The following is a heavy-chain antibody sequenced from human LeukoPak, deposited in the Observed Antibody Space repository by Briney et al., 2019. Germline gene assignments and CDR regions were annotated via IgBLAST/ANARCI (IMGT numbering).Heavy chain of an antibody. CDR2: IYYSGAT. J-gene: IGHJ3*02. CDR1: GDSISSSYYY. D-gene: IGHD5-12*01. V-gene: IGHV4-39*07. Sequence: SETLSLTCTASGDSISSSYYYWGWIRQPPERGLEWIGSIYYSGATYYNPSLKSRVTISVDRSKNQFSLKLSSVTAADTAVYYCARVDIVATLHAFDIWGQGTMVTVSS. CDR3: ARVDIVATLHAFDI.